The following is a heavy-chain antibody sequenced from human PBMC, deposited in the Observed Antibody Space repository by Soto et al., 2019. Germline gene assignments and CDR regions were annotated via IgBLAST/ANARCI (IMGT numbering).Heavy chain of an antibody. D-gene: IGHD2-2*01. CDR2: IIPIFGTI. Sequence: QVQLVQSGAEVKKPGSAVKVSCKTSGGTFREYAISWVRQAPGQGLEWLGGIIPIFGTINYAQNFQGRVTSSADKSTGTAYMELRSLRSGDTAVYYCGRGYCTSTTCEDDYVMDVWGQGTTVTVSS. CDR1: GGTFREYA. V-gene: IGHV1-69*06. J-gene: IGHJ6*02. CDR3: GRGYCTSTTCEDDYVMDV.